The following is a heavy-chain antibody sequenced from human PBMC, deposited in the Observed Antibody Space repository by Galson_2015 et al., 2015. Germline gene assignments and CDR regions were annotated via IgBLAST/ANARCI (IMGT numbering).Heavy chain of an antibody. CDR1: GFTFNNYA. V-gene: IGHV3-23*01. CDR3: AKDSSGDRSFYFDY. Sequence: SLRLSCAASGFTFNNYAMSWVRQAPGKGLEWVSTISSRGGSTDYADSVKGRFTISRDNSKNRLLLQMDSLRVEDTAIYYCAKDSSGDRSFYFDYWGQGILVTVSS. CDR2: ISSRGGST. J-gene: IGHJ4*02. D-gene: IGHD6-25*01.